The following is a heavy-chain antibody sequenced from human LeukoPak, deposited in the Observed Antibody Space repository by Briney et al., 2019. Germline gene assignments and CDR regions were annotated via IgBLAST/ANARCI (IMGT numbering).Heavy chain of an antibody. J-gene: IGHJ5*02. CDR2: INHSGST. D-gene: IGHD6-13*01. CDR1: GGSFSGYY. V-gene: IGHV4-34*01. Sequence: SETPSLTCAVYGGSFSGYYWSWIRQPPGKGLEWIGEINHSGSTNYNPSLKSRVTISVDTSKNQFSLKLSSVTAADTAVYYCARVKNRIAAAGTGWFDPWGQGTLVTVSS. CDR3: ARVKNRIAAAGTGWFDP.